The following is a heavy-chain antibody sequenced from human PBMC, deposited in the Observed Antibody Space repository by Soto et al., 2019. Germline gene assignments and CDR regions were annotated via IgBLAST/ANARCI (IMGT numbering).Heavy chain of an antibody. V-gene: IGHV1-18*01. CDR1: GYTFTSYG. J-gene: IGHJ5*02. Sequence: GASVKVSCKASGYTFTSYGISWVRQAPGQGLEWMGWISAYNGNTNYAQKLQGRVTMTTDTSTSTAYMELRSLRSDDTAVYYCARVSEFTMIGNHWFDPWGQGTLVTVSS. CDR3: ARVSEFTMIGNHWFDP. D-gene: IGHD3-22*01. CDR2: ISAYNGNT.